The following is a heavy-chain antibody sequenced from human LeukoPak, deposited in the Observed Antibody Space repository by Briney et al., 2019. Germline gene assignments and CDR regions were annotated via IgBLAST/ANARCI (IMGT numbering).Heavy chain of an antibody. J-gene: IGHJ4*02. CDR1: GFTFSSYS. D-gene: IGHD6-19*01. CDR2: ISSSSSYI. Sequence: PGGSLRLSCAASGFTFSSYSMNWVRQAPGKGLEWVSSISSSSSYIYYAGSVKGRFTISRDNAKNSLYLQMNSLRAEDTAVYYCARGVAEDYWGQGTLVTVSS. V-gene: IGHV3-21*01. CDR3: ARGVAEDY.